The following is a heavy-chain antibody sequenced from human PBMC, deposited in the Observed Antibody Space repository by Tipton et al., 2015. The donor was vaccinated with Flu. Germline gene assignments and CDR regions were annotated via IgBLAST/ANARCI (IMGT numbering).Heavy chain of an antibody. D-gene: IGHD4-17*01. CDR1: GYSISSGYY. CDR2: IYHSGST. V-gene: IGHV4-38-2*01. Sequence: TLSLTCAVSGYSISSGYYWGWIRQPPGKGLEWIGSIYHSGSTYYNPSLKSRVTISVDTSKNQFSLKLSSVTAADTAVYYCARAEYGVFDYWGQGTLVTVSS. CDR3: ARAEYGVFDY. J-gene: IGHJ4*02.